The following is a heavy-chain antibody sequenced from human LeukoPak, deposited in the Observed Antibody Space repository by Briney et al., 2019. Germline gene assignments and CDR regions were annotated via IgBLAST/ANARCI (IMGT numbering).Heavy chain of an antibody. CDR1: GYTFTGYY. J-gene: IGHJ4*02. Sequence: ASVKVSCKASGYTFTGYYMHWVRQAPGQGLEWMGWINPNSGGTNYAQKFQGRVSMTRDTPISTAYMELSRLRSDDTAVYYCARYRPPGAPYDYWGQGTLVTVSS. V-gene: IGHV1-2*02. D-gene: IGHD1-14*01. CDR3: ARYRPPGAPYDY. CDR2: INPNSGGT.